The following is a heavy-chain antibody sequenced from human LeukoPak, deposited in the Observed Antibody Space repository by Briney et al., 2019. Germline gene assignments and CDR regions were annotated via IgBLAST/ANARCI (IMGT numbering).Heavy chain of an antibody. CDR2: INTNTGNP. D-gene: IGHD6-13*01. V-gene: IGHV7-4-1*02. CDR1: GYTFTTYA. Sequence: ASVKVSCKASGYTFTTYAMNWVRQAPGQGLEWMGWINTNTGNPTYAQGFTGRFVFSLDTSVSTAYLQISSLKAGDTAVYCCAKEGQHSSSWYLGYWGQGTLVTVSS. J-gene: IGHJ4*02. CDR3: AKEGQHSSSWYLGY.